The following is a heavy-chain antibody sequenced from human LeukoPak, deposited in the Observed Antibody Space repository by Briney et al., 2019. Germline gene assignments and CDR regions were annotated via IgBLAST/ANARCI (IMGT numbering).Heavy chain of an antibody. J-gene: IGHJ6*03. CDR2: INHSGST. V-gene: IGHV4-31*03. CDR3: ARGRAPYYYYYMDV. Sequence: SQTLSLTCTVSGDSISSGGYYWSWIRQPPGKGLEWIGEINHSGSTNYNPSLKSRVTISVDTSKNQFSLKLSSVTAADTAVYYCARGRAPYYYYYMDVWGKGTTVTVSS. CDR1: GDSISSGGYY.